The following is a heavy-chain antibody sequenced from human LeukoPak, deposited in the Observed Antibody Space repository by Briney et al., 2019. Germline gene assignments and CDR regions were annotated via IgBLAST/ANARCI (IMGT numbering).Heavy chain of an antibody. D-gene: IGHD5-24*01. J-gene: IGHJ4*02. CDR2: ISWNSGSI. CDR3: AKGLGGDGYNFDY. CDR1: GFTFDDYA. V-gene: IGHV3-9*01. Sequence: GGSLRLSCAASGFTFDDYAMHWVRQAPGKGLEWVSGISWNSGSIGYADSVKGRFTISRDNAKNSLYLQMNSLRAEDTALYYCAKGLGGDGYNFDYWGQGTLVTVSS.